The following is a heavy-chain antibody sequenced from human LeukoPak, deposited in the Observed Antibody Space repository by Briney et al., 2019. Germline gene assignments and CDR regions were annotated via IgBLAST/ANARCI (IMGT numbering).Heavy chain of an antibody. V-gene: IGHV1-18*01. CDR1: GYTFPSYG. J-gene: IGHJ6*02. CDR3: ARACEYCGAPKGLYYYYGMDV. CDR2: ISPYSGNT. D-gene: IGHD2-21*01. Sequence: ASVKVSFKASGYTFPSYGITWVRQAPGQGLECMGWISPYSGNTDYAQKFQGRVTMTRDTSTSTVYMELSSLRSEDTAVYYCARACEYCGAPKGLYYYYGMDVWGQGTTVTVSS.